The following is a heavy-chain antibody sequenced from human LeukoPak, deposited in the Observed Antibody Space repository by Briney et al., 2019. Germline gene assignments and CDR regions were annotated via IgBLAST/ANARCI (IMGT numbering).Heavy chain of an antibody. V-gene: IGHV3-23*01. J-gene: IGHJ4*02. CDR3: AKQGEVVVITGNYFDY. Sequence: GGSLRLSCAASGFTFTIYAMTWVRQAPGKGLEWVSAISGSGGSTYYADSVKGRFTISRDNSKNTLYLQMNSLRAEDAAVYYCAKQGEVVVITGNYFDYWGQGTLVTVSS. CDR2: ISGSGGST. D-gene: IGHD3-22*01. CDR1: GFTFTIYA.